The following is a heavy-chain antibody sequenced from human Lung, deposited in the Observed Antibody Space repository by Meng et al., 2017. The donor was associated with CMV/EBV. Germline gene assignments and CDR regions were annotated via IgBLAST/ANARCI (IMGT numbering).Heavy chain of an antibody. J-gene: IGHJ4*02. D-gene: IGHD6-19*01. CDR2: ISAYNGNT. CDR3: ARGIVIAVAGTGVDY. V-gene: IGHV1-18*01. Sequence: ASVKVSXKASGYTFTSYGISWVRQAPGQGLEWMGWISAYNGNTNYAQKLQGRVTMTTDTSTSTAYMELRSLRSDDTAVYYCARGIVIAVAGTGVDYWGQGTVVXVS. CDR1: GYTFTSYG.